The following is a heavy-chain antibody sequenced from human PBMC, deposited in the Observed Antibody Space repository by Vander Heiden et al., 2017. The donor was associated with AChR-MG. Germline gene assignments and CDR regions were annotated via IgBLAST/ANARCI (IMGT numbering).Heavy chain of an antibody. Sequence: QVQLVQSGAAVKKPGSSVKVSCKASGGTFSSYAISWVRQAPGQGLEWMGGIIPIFGTANYAQKFQGRVTITADKSTSTAYMELSSLRSEDTAVYYCARDMKAYYYGSGIFGSWGQGTLVTVSS. V-gene: IGHV1-69*06. J-gene: IGHJ5*02. CDR1: GGTFSSYA. CDR2: IIPIFGTA. D-gene: IGHD3-10*01. CDR3: ARDMKAYYYGSGIFGS.